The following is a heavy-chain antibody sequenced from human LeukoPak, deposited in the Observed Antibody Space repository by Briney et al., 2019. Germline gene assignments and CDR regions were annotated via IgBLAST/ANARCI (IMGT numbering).Heavy chain of an antibody. V-gene: IGHV4-38-2*02. CDR2: IYHSGST. D-gene: IGHD3-10*01. CDR3: ARLRKVRGVIIFDY. CDR1: GYSISSGYY. Sequence: SETLSLTCTVSGYSISSGYYWGWIRQPPGKGLEWIGSIYHSGSTYYNPSLKSRVTISVDTSKNQFSLKLSSVTAADTAVYYCARLRKVRGVIIFDYWGQGTLVTVSS. J-gene: IGHJ4*02.